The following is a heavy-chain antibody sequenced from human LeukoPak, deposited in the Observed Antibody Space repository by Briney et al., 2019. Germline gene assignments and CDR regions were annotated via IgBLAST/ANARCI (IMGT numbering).Heavy chain of an antibody. CDR3: ARWVVAATMHWFDP. CDR2: ISYDGSNK. Sequence: GGSLRLSCAASGFTFSSYAMHWVRQAPGKGLEWVAVISYDGSNKYYADSVKGRFTISRDNSKNTLYLQMNSLRAEDTAVYYCARWVVAATMHWFDPWGQGTLVTVSS. D-gene: IGHD2-15*01. V-gene: IGHV3-30-3*01. J-gene: IGHJ5*02. CDR1: GFTFSSYA.